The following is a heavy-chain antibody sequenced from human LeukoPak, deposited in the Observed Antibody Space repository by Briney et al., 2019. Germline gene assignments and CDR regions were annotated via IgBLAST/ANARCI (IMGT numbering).Heavy chain of an antibody. CDR1: GGSISSGDYY. V-gene: IGHV4-30-4*01. CDR2: IYYSGST. CDR3: ARDKWGRYCSSTSCYNDYYYGMDV. D-gene: IGHD2-2*02. J-gene: IGHJ6*02. Sequence: PSQTLSLTCTVSGGSISSGDYYWSWIRRPPGKGLEWIGYIYYSGSTYYNPSLKSRVTISVDTSKNLFSLKLSSVTAADTAVYYCARDKWGRYCSSTSCYNDYYYGMDVWGQGTTVTVSS.